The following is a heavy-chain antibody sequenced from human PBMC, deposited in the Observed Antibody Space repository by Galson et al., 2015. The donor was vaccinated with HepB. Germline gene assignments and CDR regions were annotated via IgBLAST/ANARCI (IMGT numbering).Heavy chain of an antibody. CDR3: VIVLWELLDY. CDR1: ASTFSSYT. V-gene: IGHV3-64D*09. Sequence: SLRLSCAASASTFSSYTMHWVRQAPGKGLEYVSAISSDGGSTYYADSVKGRFTISRDNSKNTLYLQMSGLRAEDTAVYYCVIVLWELLDYWGQGTLVTVSS. D-gene: IGHD1-26*01. CDR2: ISSDGGST. J-gene: IGHJ4*02.